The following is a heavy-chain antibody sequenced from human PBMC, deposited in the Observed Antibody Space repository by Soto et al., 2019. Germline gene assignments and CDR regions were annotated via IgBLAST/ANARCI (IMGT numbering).Heavy chain of an antibody. CDR1: GFPFSTYW. Sequence: EVQLVESGGGLVQPGGSLRLSCAASGFPFSTYWMSWVRQAPWKGLDWVANIKQDGRAAWYVDSVKGRFTIYRYNAKKSLYLQMTSLRVEETAVYYGSRGDYHDTSRPCSDAFDIWSKWTLVTVSS. V-gene: IGHV3-7*04. D-gene: IGHD3-22*01. CDR3: SRGDYHDTSRPCSDAFDI. J-gene: IGHJ3*02. CDR2: IKQDGRAA.